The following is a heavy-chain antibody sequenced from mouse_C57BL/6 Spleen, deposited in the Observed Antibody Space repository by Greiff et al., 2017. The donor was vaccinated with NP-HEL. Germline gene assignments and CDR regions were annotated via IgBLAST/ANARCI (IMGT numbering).Heavy chain of an antibody. CDR2: ISSGSSTI. J-gene: IGHJ2*01. Sequence: EVMLVESGGGLVKPGGSLKLSCAASGFTFSDYGMHWVRQAPEKGLEWVAYISSGSSTIYYADKVKGRFTISRDNAKNTLFLQMTSLRSEDTAMYYCARGDSSGYGYWGQGTTLTVSS. CDR3: ARGDSSGYGY. D-gene: IGHD3-2*02. V-gene: IGHV5-17*01. CDR1: GFTFSDYG.